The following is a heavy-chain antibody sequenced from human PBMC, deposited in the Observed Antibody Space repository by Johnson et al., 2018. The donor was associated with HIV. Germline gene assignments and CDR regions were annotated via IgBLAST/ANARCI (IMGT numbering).Heavy chain of an antibody. V-gene: IGHV3-66*02. CDR2: IYSGGST. J-gene: IGHJ3*02. D-gene: IGHD6-13*01. CDR3: ASSRRGQQLVPLAFDI. Sequence: VQLVESGGGLVKPGGSLRLSCAASGFTFSDYNMSWVRQAPGKGLEWVSVIYSGGSTYYADSVKGRFTISRDNSKNTLYLQMHSLRAEDTAVYYCASSRRGQQLVPLAFDIWGQGTMVTVSS. CDR1: GFTFSDYN.